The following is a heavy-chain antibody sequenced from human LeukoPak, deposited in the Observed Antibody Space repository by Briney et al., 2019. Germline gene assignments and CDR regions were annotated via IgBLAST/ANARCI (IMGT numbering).Heavy chain of an antibody. V-gene: IGHV1-69*06. CDR3: ATVPTVTTPFFDY. CDR1: GGTFSSYA. D-gene: IGHD4-17*01. CDR2: IIPIFGTA. Sequence: SVKVSCKASGGTFSSYAISWVRQAPGQGLEWMGGIIPIFGTANYAQKFQGRVTITADKSTSTAYMELSSLRSEDTAVYYCATVPTVTTPFFDYWGQGTLVTVSS. J-gene: IGHJ4*02.